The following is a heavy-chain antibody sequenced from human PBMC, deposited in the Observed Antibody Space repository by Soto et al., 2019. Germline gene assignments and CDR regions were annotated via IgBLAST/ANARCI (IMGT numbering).Heavy chain of an antibody. J-gene: IGHJ4*02. Sequence: ASVKVSCKAPGYTFTGYYMHWVRQAPGQGLEWMGWINPNSGGTNYAQKFQGRVTMTRDTSISTAYMELSRLRSDDTAVYYCARVNYYDSSGLVYWGQGTLVTVSS. CDR2: INPNSGGT. V-gene: IGHV1-2*02. CDR1: GYTFTGYY. D-gene: IGHD3-22*01. CDR3: ARVNYYDSSGLVY.